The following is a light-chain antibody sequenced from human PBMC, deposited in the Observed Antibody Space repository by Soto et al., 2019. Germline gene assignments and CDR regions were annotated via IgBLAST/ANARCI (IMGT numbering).Light chain of an antibody. CDR1: SSNIGAHYD. CDR2: DNN. J-gene: IGLJ2*01. Sequence: QSVLTQPPSVSGVPGQRVTISCTGSSSNIGAHYDVHWYQHLPGTAPKLLIYDNNNRPSGVPDRFSGSKSGTSASLAITGLQAEDEADFYCQSYDSSLGALVFGGGTKLTVL. CDR3: QSYDSSLGALV. V-gene: IGLV1-40*01.